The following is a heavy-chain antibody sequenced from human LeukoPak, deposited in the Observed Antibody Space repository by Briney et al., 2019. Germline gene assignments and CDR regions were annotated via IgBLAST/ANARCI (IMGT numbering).Heavy chain of an antibody. CDR1: GGSISSSSYY. CDR3: ARDQGVGAMRGYYYYYYMDV. V-gene: IGHV4-39*07. J-gene: IGHJ6*03. CDR2: IYYSGST. Sequence: SETLSLTCTVSGGSISSSSYYWGWIRQPPGKGLEWIGSIYYSGSTNYNPSLKSRVTMSVDTSKNQFSLKLSSVTAADTAVYYCARDQGVGAMRGYYYYYYMDVWGKGTTVTVSS. D-gene: IGHD1-26*01.